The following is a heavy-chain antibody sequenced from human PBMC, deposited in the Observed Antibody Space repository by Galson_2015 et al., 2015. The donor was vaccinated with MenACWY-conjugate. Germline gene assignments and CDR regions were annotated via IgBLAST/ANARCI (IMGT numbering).Heavy chain of an antibody. CDR3: AHVSGRNYYDSSGYEPYFDY. CDR1: GFSLRTSGVG. CDR2: IYWDDDK. D-gene: IGHD3-22*01. V-gene: IGHV2-5*02. Sequence: PALVKPTQPLTLTCTFSGFSLRTSGVGVGWIRQPPGKALEWLALIYWDDDKRYSPSLKSRLTITKDTSKNQVVLTMTNMDPVDTATYYCAHVSGRNYYDSSGYEPYFDYWDQGTLVTVSS. J-gene: IGHJ4*02.